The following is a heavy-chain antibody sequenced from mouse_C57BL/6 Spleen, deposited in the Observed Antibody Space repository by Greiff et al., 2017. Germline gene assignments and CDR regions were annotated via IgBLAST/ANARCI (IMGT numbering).Heavy chain of an antibody. V-gene: IGHV10-1*01. J-gene: IGHJ2*01. CDR2: LSSKSNNYAT. CDR1: GFSFNTYA. Sequence: EVKLMESGGGLVQPKGSLKLSCAASGFSFNTYAMNWVRQAPGKGLEWVARLSSKSNNYATYYADSVKDRFTISSDDSESMLYLQMNNLKTEDTAMDYWVRLFDGYPYYFDYWGQGTTLTVSS. CDR3: VRLFDGYPYYFDY. D-gene: IGHD2-3*01.